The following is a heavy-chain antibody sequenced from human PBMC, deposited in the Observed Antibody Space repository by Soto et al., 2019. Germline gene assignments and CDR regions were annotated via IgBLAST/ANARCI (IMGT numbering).Heavy chain of an antibody. Sequence: SETLSLTCIVSGGSISRGGYYLSWIRQLPGKDLEWIGYIYHSGNTYYNSSLKSRLTISVDTSKNQFSLKLTSVTAADTAVYYCARVGISSSDAFDIWGQGTMVTVS. J-gene: IGHJ3*02. CDR3: ARVGISSSDAFDI. D-gene: IGHD6-6*01. CDR2: IYHSGNT. V-gene: IGHV4-31*03. CDR1: GGSISRGGYY.